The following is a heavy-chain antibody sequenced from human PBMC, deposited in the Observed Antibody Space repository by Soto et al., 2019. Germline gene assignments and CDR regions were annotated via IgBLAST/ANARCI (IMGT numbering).Heavy chain of an antibody. CDR2: IYHSGST. D-gene: IGHD3-10*01. J-gene: IGHJ4*02. Sequence: QVQLQESGPGLVKPSGTLSLTCAVSGGSISSSNWWSWVRQPPGKGLEWIGEIYHSGSTNYNPSLKSRVTISVDKSKNQFSLKLSSVTAADTAVYYCARDNTYYYGSGRKSMRYFDYWGQGTLVTVSS. CDR1: GGSISSSNW. V-gene: IGHV4-4*02. CDR3: ARDNTYYYGSGRKSMRYFDY.